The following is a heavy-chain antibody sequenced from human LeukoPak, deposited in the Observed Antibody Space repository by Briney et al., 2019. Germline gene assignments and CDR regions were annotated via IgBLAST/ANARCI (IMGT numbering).Heavy chain of an antibody. J-gene: IGHJ4*02. V-gene: IGHV3-30-3*01. Sequence: GGSLRLSCAASGFTFIIYDIHWVRQAPGKGLQWVAVMSSDGSIKIYTDSVKGRFTISRDNSKNTLYLEMNSLRVDDTAVYYCARDLVSGAPDYFDSWGQGTLVTVSS. CDR3: ARDLVSGAPDYFDS. D-gene: IGHD1-26*01. CDR1: GFTFIIYD. CDR2: MSSDGSIK.